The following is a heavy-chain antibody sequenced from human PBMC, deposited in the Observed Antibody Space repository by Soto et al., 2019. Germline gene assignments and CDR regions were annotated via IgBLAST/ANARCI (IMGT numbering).Heavy chain of an antibody. CDR3: ARGYCSSTSCYGENWFDP. CDR2: IIPIFGTA. D-gene: IGHD2-2*01. V-gene: IGHV1-69*13. CDR1: GGTFSSYA. Sequence: ASVKVSCKASGGTFSSYAISWVRQAPGQGLEWMGGIIPIFGTANYAQKFQGRVTITADESTSTAYMELSSLRSEDTAVYYCARGYCSSTSCYGENWFDPWGQGTLVTVSS. J-gene: IGHJ5*02.